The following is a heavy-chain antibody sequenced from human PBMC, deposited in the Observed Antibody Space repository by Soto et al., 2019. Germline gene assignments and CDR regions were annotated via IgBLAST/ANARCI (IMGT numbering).Heavy chain of an antibody. CDR3: ARMASSGTLNWFDP. V-gene: IGHV1-8*02. CDR1: GYTFINYD. CDR2: MNPGSGKT. J-gene: IGHJ5*02. Sequence: ASVKVSFKASGYTFINYDISWVRQATGQGLEWMGWMNPGSGKTGYANKFQGRVTMTRDASTSTAHLELSSLTSEDTAVYYCARMASSGTLNWFDPWGQGTLVTVSS.